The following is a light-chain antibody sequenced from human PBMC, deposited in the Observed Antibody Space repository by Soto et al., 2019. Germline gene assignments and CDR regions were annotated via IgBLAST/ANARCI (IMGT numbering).Light chain of an antibody. CDR2: ANR. Sequence: QSVLTQPPSVSGAPGQRVTISCAGSDSNIGAYDVQWYQQLPGRAPKILIHANRDRPSGVPDRFSGSKSDTSASLAITGLQAEDEADYYCSSYAGGNAGGDNYVIFGGGTKLTVL. V-gene: IGLV1-40*01. CDR1: DSNIGAYD. J-gene: IGLJ2*01. CDR3: SSYAGGNAGGDNYVI.